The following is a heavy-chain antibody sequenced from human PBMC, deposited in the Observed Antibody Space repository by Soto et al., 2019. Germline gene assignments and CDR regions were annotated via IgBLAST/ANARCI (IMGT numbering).Heavy chain of an antibody. Sequence: QVQLQESGPGLVKPSQTPSLTCTVSGGSISSGGYYWTWIRQYPGKGLEWIGYIYYSGSTFYNPSIKSRVSISVDTSKNQFSLNLSSVTAADTAVYYCARGLSVTLFDYWGQGTLVTVSS. CDR1: GGSISSGGYY. CDR2: IYYSGST. J-gene: IGHJ4*02. CDR3: ARGLSVTLFDY. D-gene: IGHD4-17*01. V-gene: IGHV4-31*03.